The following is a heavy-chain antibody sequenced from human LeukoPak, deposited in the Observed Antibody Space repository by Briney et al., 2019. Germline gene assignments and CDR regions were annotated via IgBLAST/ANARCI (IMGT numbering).Heavy chain of an antibody. J-gene: IGHJ4*02. Sequence: PGGSLRLSCAASGFTFSNFWMSWVRQAPGKGLEWVANIKQDGSEKYYVGSLKGRFTISRDNAKNSLYLQMNSLRAEDTAVYFRARLTWGLVDNWGQGTLVTVSS. CDR3: ARLTWGLVDN. D-gene: IGHD7-27*01. V-gene: IGHV3-7*01. CDR2: IKQDGSEK. CDR1: GFTFSNFW.